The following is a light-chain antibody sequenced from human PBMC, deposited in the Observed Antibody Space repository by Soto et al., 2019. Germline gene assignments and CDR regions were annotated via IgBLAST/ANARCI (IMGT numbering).Light chain of an antibody. Sequence: EIVLIQSPATLSLSPGERATLSCRASQSVSSFLAWYQQKPGQAPRLLIYDASNRATGIPARFSGSGSGTDFTLTISSLEPEDFAVYYCQQRSNWLTFGPGTKVDIK. CDR2: DAS. CDR3: QQRSNWLT. CDR1: QSVSSF. V-gene: IGKV3-11*01. J-gene: IGKJ3*01.